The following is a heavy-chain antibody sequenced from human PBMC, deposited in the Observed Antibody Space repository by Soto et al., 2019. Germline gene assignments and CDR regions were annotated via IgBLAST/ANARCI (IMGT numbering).Heavy chain of an antibody. Sequence: KASETLSLTCAVYGGSFSGYYWSWIRQPPGKGLEWIGEINHSGSTNYNPSLKSRVTISVDTSKNQFSLKLSSVTAADTAVYYCARGGMITFGGVIVFRHWFDPWGQGTLVTVSS. CDR1: GGSFSGYY. D-gene: IGHD3-16*02. V-gene: IGHV4-34*01. J-gene: IGHJ5*02. CDR2: INHSGST. CDR3: ARGGMITFGGVIVFRHWFDP.